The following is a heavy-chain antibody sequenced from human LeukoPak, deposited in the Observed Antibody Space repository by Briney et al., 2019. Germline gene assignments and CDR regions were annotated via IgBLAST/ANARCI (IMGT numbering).Heavy chain of an antibody. CDR3: AKKVVVGATSPYSDFQD. J-gene: IGHJ1*01. D-gene: IGHD1-26*01. Sequence: GGSLRLSCVASGFTFSSYAMSWVRQAPGKGLEWVSAISGSGVTSHYAGSVKGRFSISRDNSKNTLYLQMNSLRAEDTALYYCAKKVVVGATSPYSDFQDWGQGTLVTVSS. CDR2: ISGSGVTS. CDR1: GFTFSSYA. V-gene: IGHV3-23*01.